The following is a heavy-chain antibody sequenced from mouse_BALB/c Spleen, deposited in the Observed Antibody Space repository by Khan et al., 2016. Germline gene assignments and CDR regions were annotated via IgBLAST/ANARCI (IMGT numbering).Heavy chain of an antibody. CDR1: EYTFTNYG. Sequence: QIELVQSGPELKKPGETVKISCKASEYTFTNYGMNWVKQAPGKGLKWMGWINTNTGEPTYAEEFKGRFAFSLEASASTAYLQINNLKNEDSATXFCARTGDYPYYAMAYWGQGTSVTVSS. V-gene: IGHV9-3*02. CDR2: INTNTGEP. CDR3: ARTGDYPYYAMAY. D-gene: IGHD2-13*01. J-gene: IGHJ4*01.